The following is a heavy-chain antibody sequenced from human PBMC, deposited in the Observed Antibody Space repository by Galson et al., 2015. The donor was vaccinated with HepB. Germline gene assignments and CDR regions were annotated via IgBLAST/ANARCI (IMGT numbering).Heavy chain of an antibody. Sequence: QSGAEVKKPGESLRISCKGSGYSFTSRWITWVRQMPGRGLEWMGRIDPHDSYTIYSPSFQGRVTISADKSVSTAYLQWSTLKTSDTAIYYCAAWSTTFYWNGMDVWGQGTTVTVSS. D-gene: IGHD2/OR15-2a*01. CDR2: IDPHDSYT. CDR1: GYSFTSRW. J-gene: IGHJ6*02. V-gene: IGHV5-10-1*01. CDR3: AAWSTTFYWNGMDV.